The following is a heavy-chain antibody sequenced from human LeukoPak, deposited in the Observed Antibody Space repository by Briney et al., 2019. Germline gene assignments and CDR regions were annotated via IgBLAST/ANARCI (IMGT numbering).Heavy chain of an antibody. CDR2: ISGSGGTT. J-gene: IGHJ4*02. V-gene: IGHV3-23*01. D-gene: IGHD1-26*01. CDR1: GFTFSGNA. Sequence: GGSLRLSCEASGFTFSGNAMSWVRQAPGKGLEWVSVISGSGGTTYYADSVKGRFTISRDNSKNTLYLQMNSLRVEDTAVYYCAKDPRVGATNYFDYWGQGTLVTVSS. CDR3: AKDPRVGATNYFDY.